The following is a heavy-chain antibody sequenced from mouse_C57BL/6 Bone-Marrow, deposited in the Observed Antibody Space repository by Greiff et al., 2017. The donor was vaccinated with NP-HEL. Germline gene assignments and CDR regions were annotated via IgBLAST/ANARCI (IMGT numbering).Heavy chain of an antibody. V-gene: IGHV1-50*01. CDR3: ARGGIYYDLYYCDY. D-gene: IGHD2-4*01. CDR2: IDPSDSYT. J-gene: IGHJ2*01. Sequence: VQLQQPGAELVKPGASVKLSCKASGYTFTSYWMQWVKQRPGQGLEWIGEIDPSDSYTNYNQKFKGKATLTVDTSSSTAYMQLSSLTSEDSAVYYCARGGIYYDLYYCDYWGRGTTLTVSS. CDR1: GYTFTSYW.